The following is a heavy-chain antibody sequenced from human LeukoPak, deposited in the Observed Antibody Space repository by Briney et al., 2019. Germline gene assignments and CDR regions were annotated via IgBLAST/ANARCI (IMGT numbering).Heavy chain of an antibody. D-gene: IGHD6-13*01. V-gene: IGHV3-30*02. J-gene: IGHJ4*02. CDR1: GFTFSNYG. Sequence: PGGSLRLSCAASGFTFSNYGMHWVRQAPGKGLEWVAVIWYDGSNKYYADSVKGRFTISRDNSKNTVHLQMNSLRAEDTAVYYCAKDRGYSSSWYWLDYWGQGTLVTVSS. CDR3: AKDRGYSSSWYWLDY. CDR2: IWYDGSNK.